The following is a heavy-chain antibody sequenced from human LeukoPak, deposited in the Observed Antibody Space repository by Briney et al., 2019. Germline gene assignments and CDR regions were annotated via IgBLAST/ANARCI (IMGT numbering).Heavy chain of an antibody. V-gene: IGHV3-66*01. Sequence: GGSLRLSCAASGFTFRSYGMSWVRQAPGKGLEWVSLIYSGGETSYADSVKGRFSISRDNSKNTLYLQMNSLRVEDTAVYYCTRDPPAVAINTYAWGQGTLVTVSS. CDR1: GFTFRSYG. J-gene: IGHJ5*02. CDR2: IYSGGET. D-gene: IGHD6-13*01. CDR3: TRDPPAVAINTYA.